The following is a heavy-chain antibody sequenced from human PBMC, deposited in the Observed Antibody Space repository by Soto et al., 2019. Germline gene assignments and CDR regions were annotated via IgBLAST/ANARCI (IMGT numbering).Heavy chain of an antibody. CDR2: IYYSGST. Sequence: PSETLSLTFTVCGGSISSYYWSWIRQPPGKGLEWIGYIYYSGSTNYNPSLKSRVAISVDTSKNQFSLKLSSVTAADTAVYYCARTDPYGDYDIYWGQGTLVTVSS. CDR3: ARTDPYGDYDIY. CDR1: GGSISSYY. J-gene: IGHJ4*02. D-gene: IGHD4-17*01. V-gene: IGHV4-59*01.